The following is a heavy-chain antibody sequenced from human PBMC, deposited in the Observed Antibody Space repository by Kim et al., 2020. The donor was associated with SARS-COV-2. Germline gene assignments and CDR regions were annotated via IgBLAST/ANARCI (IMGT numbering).Heavy chain of an antibody. J-gene: IGHJ4*02. CDR2: ISYDGSTK. CDR3: ARAPPAAGFSLDY. CDR1: GFTFSSSA. D-gene: IGHD6-13*01. V-gene: IGHV3-30*04. Sequence: GGSLRLSCAASGFTFSSSAMHWVRQAPGKGLEWVAVISYDGSTKSYADSVKGRFTISRDNSKDTLYLQMNSLRAEDTAVYYCARAPPAAGFSLDYWGQGTLVTVSS.